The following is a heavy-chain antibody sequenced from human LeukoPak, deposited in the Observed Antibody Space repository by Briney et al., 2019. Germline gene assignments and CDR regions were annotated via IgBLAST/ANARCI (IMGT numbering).Heavy chain of an antibody. CDR2: IYYSGST. CDR1: GGSISSGGYY. V-gene: IGHV4-31*03. Sequence: PSETLSLTCTVSGGSISSGGYYWSWIRQHPGKGLEWIGYIYYSGSTYYNPSLKSRVTISVDTSKNQFSLKLSSVTAADTAIYYCARVPYDSSAYGASFDYWGQGTLVTVSS. D-gene: IGHD3-22*01. CDR3: ARVPYDSSAYGASFDY. J-gene: IGHJ4*02.